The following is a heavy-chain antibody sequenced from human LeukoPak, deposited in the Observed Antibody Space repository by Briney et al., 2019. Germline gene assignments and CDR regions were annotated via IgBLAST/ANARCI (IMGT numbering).Heavy chain of an antibody. CDR1: GFTFSSYG. CDR3: AKEASYYYYYMDV. D-gene: IGHD5-12*01. J-gene: IGHJ6*03. V-gene: IGHV3-30*02. Sequence: GGSLRLSCAASGFTFSSYGMHWVRQAPGKGLEWVAFIRYDGSNKYYADSVKGRFTISRDNSKNTLYLQMNSLRAEDTAVYYCAKEASYYYYYMDVWGKGTTVTISS. CDR2: IRYDGSNK.